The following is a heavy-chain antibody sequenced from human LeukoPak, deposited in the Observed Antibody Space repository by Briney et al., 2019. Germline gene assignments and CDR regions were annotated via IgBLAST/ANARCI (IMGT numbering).Heavy chain of an antibody. V-gene: IGHV4-4*07. CDR1: GGSISSYY. J-gene: IGHJ5*02. CDR2: IYTSGST. Sequence: SETLSLTCTVSGGSISSYYWSWIRQPAGKGLELIGRIYTSGSTNYNPSLKSRVTMSVDTSKNQFSLKLSFVTAADTAVYYCARDLGYYDSPTLTPTWGQGTLVTVSS. D-gene: IGHD3-22*01. CDR3: ARDLGYYDSPTLTPT.